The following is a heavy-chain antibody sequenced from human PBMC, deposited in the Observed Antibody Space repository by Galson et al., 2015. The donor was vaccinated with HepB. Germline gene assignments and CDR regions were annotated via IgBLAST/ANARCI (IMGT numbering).Heavy chain of an antibody. D-gene: IGHD2-21*02. CDR3: AREGTLAYCGGDCYSDWFDP. Sequence: SLRLSCAASGFTFSTYSMNWVRQAPGKGLEWVPFISSSSSNIYYADSVKGRFTISRDNAKNSLYLQMNSLRAEDTAVYYCAREGTLAYCGGDCYSDWFDPWGQGTLVTVSS. J-gene: IGHJ5*02. CDR1: GFTFSTYS. V-gene: IGHV3-48*04. CDR2: ISSSSSNI.